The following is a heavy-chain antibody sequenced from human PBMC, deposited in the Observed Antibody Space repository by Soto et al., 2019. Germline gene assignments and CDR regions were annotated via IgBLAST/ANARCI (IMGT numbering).Heavy chain of an antibody. V-gene: IGHV3-48*02. CDR1: GFTFSSYS. D-gene: IGHD3-22*01. CDR3: ARGMYYDSSGYINWFDP. J-gene: IGHJ5*02. Sequence: VGSLRLSCAASGFTFSSYSMNWVRQAPGKGLEWVSYISSSSSTIYHADSVKGRFTISRDNAKNSLYLQMNSLRDEDTAVYYCARGMYYDSSGYINWFDPWGQGTLVTVSS. CDR2: ISSSSSTI.